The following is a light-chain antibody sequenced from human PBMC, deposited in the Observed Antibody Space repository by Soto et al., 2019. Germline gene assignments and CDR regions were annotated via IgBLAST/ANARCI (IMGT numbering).Light chain of an antibody. J-gene: IGKJ4*01. Sequence: DIQMTQSPSTLSASVGDRVTITCRASQSISTWLAWYQQRIGKAPKLLFYDASTLESGVPSRFSGSGSGTEFTLTISSLQPDDFATYYCQQYLTYSSLTFGGGTKVDIK. CDR2: DAS. CDR1: QSISTW. CDR3: QQYLTYSSLT. V-gene: IGKV1-5*01.